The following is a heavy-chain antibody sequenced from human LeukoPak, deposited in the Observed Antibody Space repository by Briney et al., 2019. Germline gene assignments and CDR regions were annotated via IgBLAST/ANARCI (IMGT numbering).Heavy chain of an antibody. CDR3: AKGGSSSSWFSHFDY. D-gene: IGHD6-13*01. CDR1: GFTFSDYY. CDR2: ISSSGSTI. J-gene: IGHJ4*02. V-gene: IGHV3-11*01. Sequence: GGSLRLSCAASGFTFSDYYMSWIRQAPGKGLEWVSYISSSGSTIYYADSVKGRFTISRDNAKNSLYLQVNSLRAEDTAVYYCAKGGSSSSWFSHFDYWGQGTLVTVSS.